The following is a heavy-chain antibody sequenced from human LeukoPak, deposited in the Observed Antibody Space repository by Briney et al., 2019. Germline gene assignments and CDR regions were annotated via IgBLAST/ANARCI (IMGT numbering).Heavy chain of an antibody. CDR1: GFTFDDYG. V-gene: IGHV3-20*04. Sequence: GGSLRLSCAASGFTFDDYGMSWVRQAPGKGLEWVSGINWNGGSTGYADSVKGRFTISRDNAKNSLYLQMNSLRAEDTALYYYARDRPNYDILTVTGNYMDVWGKGTTVTVSS. D-gene: IGHD3-9*01. J-gene: IGHJ6*03. CDR2: INWNGGST. CDR3: ARDRPNYDILTVTGNYMDV.